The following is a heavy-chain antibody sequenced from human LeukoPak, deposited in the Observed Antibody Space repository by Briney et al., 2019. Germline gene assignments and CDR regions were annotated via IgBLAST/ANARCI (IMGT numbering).Heavy chain of an antibody. D-gene: IGHD5-24*01. Sequence: GGSLRLSCAASGFTFSDNAMHWVRQAPGKGLEWVAVISYDGRNKYYGDSVKGRFTISRDNSKNTMYLQMNSLRAEDTAVYYCARDVVEMATNIDYWGQGTLVTVSS. CDR1: GFTFSDNA. CDR2: ISYDGRNK. J-gene: IGHJ4*02. V-gene: IGHV3-30*04. CDR3: ARDVVEMATNIDY.